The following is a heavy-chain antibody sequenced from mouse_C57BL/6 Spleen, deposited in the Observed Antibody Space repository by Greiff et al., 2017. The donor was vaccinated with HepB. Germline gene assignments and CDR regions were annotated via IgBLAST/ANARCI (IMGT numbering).Heavy chain of an antibody. CDR3: ARGKYYGSSYYYYAMDY. J-gene: IGHJ4*01. Sequence: QVQLQQSGAELMKPGASVKLSCKATGYTFTGYWIEWVKQRPGHGLEWIGEILPGSGSTNYNEKFKGKATFTADTSSNTAYMQLSSLTTEDSAIYYCARGKYYGSSYYYYAMDYWGQGTSVTVSS. V-gene: IGHV1-9*01. D-gene: IGHD1-1*01. CDR1: GYTFTGYW. CDR2: ILPGSGST.